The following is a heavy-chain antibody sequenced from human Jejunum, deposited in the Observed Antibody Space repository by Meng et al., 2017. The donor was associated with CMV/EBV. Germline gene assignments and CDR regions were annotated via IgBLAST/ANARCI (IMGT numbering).Heavy chain of an antibody. D-gene: IGHD1/OR15-1a*01. CDR3: ARVVMAEQQLDY. CDR1: GYTFAAYF. Sequence: ASGYTFAAYFYTWVRQAAGPGLEWMGWMTPNSDGTRYAQKFQGEVTMTRDTSINMAYMELSGLTSADTAVYYCARVVMAEQQLDYWGQGTLVTVSS. J-gene: IGHJ4*02. CDR2: MTPNSDGT. V-gene: IGHV1-2*02.